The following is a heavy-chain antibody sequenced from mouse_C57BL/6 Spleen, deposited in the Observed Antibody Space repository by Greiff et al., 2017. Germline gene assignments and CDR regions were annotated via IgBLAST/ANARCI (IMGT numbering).Heavy chain of an antibody. CDR3: ARAQEEHLDGSSGAMDY. CDR1: GIDFSRYW. V-gene: IGHV4-1*01. Sequence: EVKLMESGGGLVQPGGSLKLSCAASGIDFSRYWMSWVRRAPGKGLEWIGEINPDSSTINYAPSLKDKFIISRDKAKNTLYLQMSKVRSEDTALFYCARAQEEHLDGSSGAMDYWGQGTSVTVSS. D-gene: IGHD1-1*01. J-gene: IGHJ4*01. CDR2: INPDSSTI.